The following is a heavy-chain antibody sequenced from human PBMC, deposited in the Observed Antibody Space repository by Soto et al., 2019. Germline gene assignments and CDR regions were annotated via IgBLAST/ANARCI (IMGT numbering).Heavy chain of an antibody. Sequence: LRLSCAASGFTVSNNYMTWVRQAPGKGLEWVSVIYSGGTAYYADSVNGRFTIPRDNSKNTVYLQMNSLRVEDTAVYYCVRGERFWGQGTLVTVSS. J-gene: IGHJ4*02. CDR1: GFTVSNNY. CDR2: IYSGGTA. V-gene: IGHV3-53*01. CDR3: VRGERF.